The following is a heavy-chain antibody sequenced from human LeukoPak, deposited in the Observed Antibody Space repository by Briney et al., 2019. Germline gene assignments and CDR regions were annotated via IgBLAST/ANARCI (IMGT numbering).Heavy chain of an antibody. CDR3: ARDDLRLDAFDI. J-gene: IGHJ3*02. Sequence: SETLSLTCAVYGGSFSGYYWSWIRQPPGKGLGWIGEINHSGSTNYNPSLKSRVTISVDTSKNQFSLKLSSVTAADTAVYYCARDDLRLDAFDIWGQGTMVTVSS. V-gene: IGHV4-34*01. CDR1: GGSFSGYY. CDR2: INHSGST.